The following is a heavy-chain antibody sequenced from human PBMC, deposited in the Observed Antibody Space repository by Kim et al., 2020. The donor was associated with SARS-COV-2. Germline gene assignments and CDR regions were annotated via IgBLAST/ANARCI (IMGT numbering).Heavy chain of an antibody. D-gene: IGHD5-12*01. CDR1: GGSFSGYY. CDR2: INHSGST. J-gene: IGHJ6*02. V-gene: IGHV4-34*01. CDR3: ARGGRRDGYKKYYYYGMDV. Sequence: SETLSLTCAVYGGSFSGYYWSWIRQPPGKGLEWIGEINHSGSTNYNPSLKSRVTISVDTSKNQFSLKLSSVTAADTAVYYCARGGRRDGYKKYYYYGMDVWGQGTTVTVSS.